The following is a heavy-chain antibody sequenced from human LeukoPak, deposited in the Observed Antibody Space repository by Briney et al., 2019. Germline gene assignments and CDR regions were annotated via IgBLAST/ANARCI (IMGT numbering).Heavy chain of an antibody. CDR2: INADGTIT. CDR1: GFTFNTYY. V-gene: IGHV3-74*01. CDR3: VRLAVTDTNY. D-gene: IGHD2-21*02. Sequence: GGSLRLSCVAAGFTFNTYYMHWVRQAPGERLVWVSFINADGTITKYADSVKGRFTISRDNAKSTVYLQMNGLRVEDTAMYYCVRLAVTDTNYWGQGSLVTVSS. J-gene: IGHJ4*02.